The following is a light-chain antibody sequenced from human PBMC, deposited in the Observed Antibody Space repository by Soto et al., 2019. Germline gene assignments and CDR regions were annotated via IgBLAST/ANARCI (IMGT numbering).Light chain of an antibody. Sequence: QSALAQPASVSGSPGQSITISCTGTSSDVGTYNLVSWYQHRPGKAPKLIIYEDHKRPSDISDRFSGSKSDNTASLTISGLQGEDEADYFCCSYAGRSTLPYVFGTGTKLTVL. CDR1: SSDVGTYNL. J-gene: IGLJ1*01. CDR3: CSYAGRSTLPYV. V-gene: IGLV2-23*02. CDR2: EDH.